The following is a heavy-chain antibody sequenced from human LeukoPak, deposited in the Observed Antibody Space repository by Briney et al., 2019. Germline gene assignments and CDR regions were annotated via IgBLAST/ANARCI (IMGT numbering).Heavy chain of an antibody. CDR2: ISGSGGST. V-gene: IGHV3-23*01. CDR3: AKDGSRSYYGSGSFLPAWFDP. J-gene: IGHJ5*02. Sequence: GGSLRLPCAASGFTFSSYAMSWVRQAPGKGLEWASAISGSGGSTYYADSVKGRFTISRDNSKNTLYLQMNSLRAEDTAVYYCAKDGSRSYYGSGSFLPAWFDPWGQGTLVTVSS. CDR1: GFTFSSYA. D-gene: IGHD3-10*01.